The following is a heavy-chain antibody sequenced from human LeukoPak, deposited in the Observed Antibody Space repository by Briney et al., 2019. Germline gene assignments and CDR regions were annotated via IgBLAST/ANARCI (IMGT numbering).Heavy chain of an antibody. J-gene: IGHJ3*02. CDR2: IYSGGST. CDR1: GFTVSSNY. D-gene: IGHD6-13*01. V-gene: IGHV3-53*01. Sequence: GGSLRLSCAASGFTVSSNYMSWVRQAPGKGLEWVSVIYSGGSTYYADSVKGRFTISRDNSKNMLYLQMNSLRAEDTAVYYCAREENSSSPYDAFDIWGQGTMVTVS. CDR3: AREENSSSPYDAFDI.